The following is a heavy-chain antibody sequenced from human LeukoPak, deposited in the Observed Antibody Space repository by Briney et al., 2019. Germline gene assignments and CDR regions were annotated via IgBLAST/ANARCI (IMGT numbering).Heavy chain of an antibody. CDR3: AKDQSRSRYYYYGMDV. CDR1: GFTFSSYA. D-gene: IGHD6-6*01. J-gene: IGHJ6*02. V-gene: IGHV3-23*01. CDR2: ISGSGGST. Sequence: PGGSLRLSCAASGFTFSSYAMSWVRQAPGKGLEWVLAISGSGGSTYYADSVKGRFTISRDNSKNTLYLQMNSLRAEDTAVYYCAKDQSRSRYYYYGMDVWGQGTTVAVSS.